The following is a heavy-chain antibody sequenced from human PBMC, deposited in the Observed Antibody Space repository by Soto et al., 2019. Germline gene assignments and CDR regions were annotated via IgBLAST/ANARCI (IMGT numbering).Heavy chain of an antibody. Sequence: GESLKITCKGSGYTFRDYWIGWVRQMPGKGLEWMGIIFPGDSDTRYSPSFQGPSFQGQVTISADKSASTAYLEWTSLKASDTAIYYCARTVPTSVFDCNCFGYWGQVPHVT. J-gene: IGHJ4*02. D-gene: IGHD2-15*01. CDR1: GYTFRDYW. V-gene: IGHV5-51*01. CDR3: ARTVPTSVFDCNCFGY. CDR2: IFPGDSDT.